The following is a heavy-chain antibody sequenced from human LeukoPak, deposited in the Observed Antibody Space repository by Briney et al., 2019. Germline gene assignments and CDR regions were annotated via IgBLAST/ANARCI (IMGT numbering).Heavy chain of an antibody. CDR1: GFTFSSYA. CDR2: IIGSGAST. J-gene: IGHJ5*02. V-gene: IGHV3-23*01. D-gene: IGHD5-12*01. CDR3: AKSIGGGYDFNWFDP. Sequence: GGSLTLSCAASGFTFSSYAMSWVRQAPGKGLEWDSAIIGSGASTYYANSVKGWFAIPRDNSKNTLYLQMNSVTAADTAVYYCAKSIGGGYDFNWFDPWGQGTLVTVSS.